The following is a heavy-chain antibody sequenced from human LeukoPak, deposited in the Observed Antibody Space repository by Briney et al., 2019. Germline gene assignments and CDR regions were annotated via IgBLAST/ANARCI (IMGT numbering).Heavy chain of an antibody. CDR2: ISWNSGSI. J-gene: IGHJ4*02. CDR1: GFTFDDYA. Sequence: GGSLRLSCAASGFTFDDYAMHWVRQAPGKGLEWVSGISWNSGSIGYADSVKGRFTISRDNAKNSLYLQMNSLRAEDTALYYCAKDLEETGPGMVRGVGFDYWGQGTLVTVSS. CDR3: AKDLEETGPGMVRGVGFDY. V-gene: IGHV3-9*01. D-gene: IGHD3-10*01.